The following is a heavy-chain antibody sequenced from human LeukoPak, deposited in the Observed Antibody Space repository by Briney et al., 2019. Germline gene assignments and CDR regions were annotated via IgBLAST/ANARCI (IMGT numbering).Heavy chain of an antibody. V-gene: IGHV3-15*01. Sequence: WGSLSLTCAASGFSFSNAWLTWVCQAPGKGLEWVGRIKRKTDGGTTDYAAPVKGRFIISSDDSKNTLYMQMNSLKTEDTAVYYCTTGFCSGGECYSFFFCGQGTLVTVSS. CDR1: GFSFSNAW. J-gene: IGHJ4*02. CDR2: IKRKTDGGTT. CDR3: TTGFCSGGECYSFFF. D-gene: IGHD2-15*01.